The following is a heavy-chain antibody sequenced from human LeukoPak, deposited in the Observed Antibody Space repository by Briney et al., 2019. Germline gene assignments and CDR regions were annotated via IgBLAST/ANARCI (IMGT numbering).Heavy chain of an antibody. CDR1: GYTFRRNW. J-gene: IGHJ4*02. CDR2: IYPGDSDA. Sequence: GESLKISCQASGYTFRRNWIAWVRQQPGKGLEWMGIIYPGDSDAKYTPSFRGQVTMSVDKSTSTAYLQWSSLRASDPAIYYCAKQWDCTGGSCYPNYFDSWGQGTLVTVSS. D-gene: IGHD2-15*01. V-gene: IGHV5-51*01. CDR3: AKQWDCTGGSCYPNYFDS.